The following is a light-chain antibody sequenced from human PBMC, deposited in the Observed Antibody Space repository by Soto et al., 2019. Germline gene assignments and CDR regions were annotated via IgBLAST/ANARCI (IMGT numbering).Light chain of an antibody. CDR3: QSFDNSVSGSGV. CDR1: YSNIGAGYE. J-gene: IGLJ3*02. Sequence: QTVVTQPPSVSGAPGQRVTISCTGSYSNIGAGYEVHWYQQLPGTAPKLLVSGHNNRPSGVPDRFFGSKSGASASLTIIGLQAEDEADYYCQSFDNSVSGSGVFGGGTKLTVL. CDR2: GHN. V-gene: IGLV1-40*01.